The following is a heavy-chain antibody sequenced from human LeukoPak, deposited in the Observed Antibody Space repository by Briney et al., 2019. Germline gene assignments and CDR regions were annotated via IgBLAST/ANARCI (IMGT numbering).Heavy chain of an antibody. Sequence: PSETLSLTCTVSGDSISSYYWSWIRQPPGKGLEWIGYIYYSGSTNYNPSLKSRVTISVDTSKNQFSLKLSSVTAADTAVYYCARGGHYYGSGTVDYWGQGTLVTVSS. CDR2: IYYSGST. CDR3: ARGGHYYGSGTVDY. D-gene: IGHD3-10*01. J-gene: IGHJ4*02. V-gene: IGHV4-59*01. CDR1: GDSISSYY.